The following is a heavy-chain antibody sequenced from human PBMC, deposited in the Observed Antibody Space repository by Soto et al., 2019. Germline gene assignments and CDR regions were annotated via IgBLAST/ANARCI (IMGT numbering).Heavy chain of an antibody. J-gene: IGHJ4*02. D-gene: IGHD3-16*02. V-gene: IGHV1-18*01. CDR2: ISAYNGNT. CDR3: ARGSYPQTHFDY. CDR1: GGTFSSYA. Sequence: QVQLVQSGAEVKKPGSSVKVSCKASGGTFSSYAISWVRQAPGQGLEWMGGISAYNGNTNYAQKLQGRVTMTTDTSTSTAYMELRSLRSDDTAVYYCARGSYPQTHFDYWGQGTLVTVSS.